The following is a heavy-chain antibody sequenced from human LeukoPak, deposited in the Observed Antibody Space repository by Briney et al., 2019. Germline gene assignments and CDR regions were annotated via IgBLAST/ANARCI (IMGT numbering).Heavy chain of an antibody. Sequence: PSDTLSLMCAFWGGSLSSYYWSWIRQPPGKGLEWIGHIYYSGSTNYNPSLESRVTVSVDTSKNHFSLKLSSVTAADTAVYYCARARYSYGPGEFDYWGQGTLVTVSS. V-gene: IGHV4-59*07. J-gene: IGHJ4*02. CDR2: IYYSGST. CDR3: ARARYSYGPGEFDY. D-gene: IGHD5-18*01. CDR1: GGSLSSYY.